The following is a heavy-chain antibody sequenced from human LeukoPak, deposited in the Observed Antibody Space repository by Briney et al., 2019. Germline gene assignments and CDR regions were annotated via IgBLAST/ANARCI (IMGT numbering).Heavy chain of an antibody. CDR2: IYYSGRT. CDR1: GGSISSYY. Sequence: SETLSLTCTVSGGSISSYYWSWIRQPPGKGLEWIGDIYYSGRTNYNPSLKSRVTISVDTSKNQFSLKLSSVTAADTAVYYCARAVVGATGGAFDIWGQGTMVTVSS. D-gene: IGHD1-26*01. CDR3: ARAVVGATGGAFDI. V-gene: IGHV4-59*01. J-gene: IGHJ3*02.